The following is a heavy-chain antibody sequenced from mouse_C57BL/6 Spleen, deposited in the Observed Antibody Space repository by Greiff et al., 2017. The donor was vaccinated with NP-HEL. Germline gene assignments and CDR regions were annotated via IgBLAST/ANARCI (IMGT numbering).Heavy chain of an antibody. J-gene: IGHJ4*01. CDR1: GYTFTSYW. V-gene: IGHV1-50*01. Sequence: QVQLQQPGAELVKPGASVKLSCKASGYTFTSYWMQWVKQRPGQGLEWIGEIDPSDSYTNYNQKFKGQATLTVDTSSSTAYMQRSSLTSEDSAVYYWARDPDVGRRAMDDWGQGTSGTVSS. CDR2: IDPSDSYT. CDR3: ARDPDVGRRAMDD. D-gene: IGHD4-1*01.